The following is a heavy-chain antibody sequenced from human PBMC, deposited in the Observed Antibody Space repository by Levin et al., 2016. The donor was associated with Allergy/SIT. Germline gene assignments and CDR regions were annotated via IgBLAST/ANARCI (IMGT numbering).Heavy chain of an antibody. CDR2: IYYSGST. D-gene: IGHD3-10*01. Sequence: SETLSLTCTVSGGSISSYYWSWIRQPPGKGLEWIGYIYYSGSTNYNPSLKSRVTISVDTSKNQFSLKLSSVTAADTAVYYCARKDRGSLGDYWGQGTLVTVSS. CDR1: GGSISSYY. V-gene: IGHV4-59*01. J-gene: IGHJ4*02. CDR3: ARKDRGSLGDY.